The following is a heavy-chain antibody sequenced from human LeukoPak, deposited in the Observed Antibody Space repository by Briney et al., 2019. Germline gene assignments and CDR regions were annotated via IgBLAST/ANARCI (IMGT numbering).Heavy chain of an antibody. J-gene: IGHJ4*03. D-gene: IGHD2-15*01. CDR1: GFTFRNYA. CDR3: AKELRPNDY. CDR2: ISISGDT. V-gene: IGHV3-23*01. Sequence: PGGSLRLSCSASGFTFRNYAMYWVRHAPAKGLELVSSISISGDTYYADSVKGRFTLTRDNSMDTLYLQMKSLRVQETAVYYCAKELRPNDYWGQGTLVTVSS.